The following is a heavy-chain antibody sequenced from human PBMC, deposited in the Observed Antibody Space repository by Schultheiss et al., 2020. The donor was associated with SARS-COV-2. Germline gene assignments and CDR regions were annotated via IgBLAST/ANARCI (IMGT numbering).Heavy chain of an antibody. D-gene: IGHD3-3*01. Sequence: GSLRLSCTVSGGSISSSSYYWGWIRQPPGKGLEWIGYIYYSGSTNYNPSLKSRVTISVDTSKNQFSLKLSSVTAADTAVYYCARAGITIFGVVTHFDYWGQGTLVTVSS. CDR2: IYYSGST. J-gene: IGHJ4*02. V-gene: IGHV4-61*05. CDR1: GGSISSSSYY. CDR3: ARAGITIFGVVTHFDY.